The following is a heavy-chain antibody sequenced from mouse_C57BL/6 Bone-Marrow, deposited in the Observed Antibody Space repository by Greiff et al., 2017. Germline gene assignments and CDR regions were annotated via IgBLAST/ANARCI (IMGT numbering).Heavy chain of an antibody. CDR3: AREIIYDYGSSYYYYAMDY. CDR2: MDPSDSNT. CDR1: GYTFTSYW. Sequence: VQLQQPGAELVKPGASVKLSCKASGYTFTSYWMQWVKQRPGQGLEWIGAMDPSDSNTNYNQKFKGKSTLTVDTSSSTAYMQISSLTSEDSAVYYCAREIIYDYGSSYYYYAMDYWGQGTSVTVSS. J-gene: IGHJ4*01. V-gene: IGHV1-50*01. D-gene: IGHD1-1*01.